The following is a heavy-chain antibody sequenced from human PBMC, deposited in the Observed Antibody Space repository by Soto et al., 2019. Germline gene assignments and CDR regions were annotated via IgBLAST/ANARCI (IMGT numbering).Heavy chain of an antibody. CDR2: IYYSGST. CDR1: GGSISSGGYY. V-gene: IGHV4-31*03. CDR3: ARGSFTYYDSSGYCSYYFDY. J-gene: IGHJ4*02. D-gene: IGHD3-22*01. Sequence: SETLSLTCTVSGGSISSGGYYWSWIRQHPGKGLEWIGYIYYSGSTYYNPSLKSRVTISVDTSKNQFSLKLSSVTAADTAVYYCARGSFTYYDSSGYCSYYFDYWGQGTLVTVSS.